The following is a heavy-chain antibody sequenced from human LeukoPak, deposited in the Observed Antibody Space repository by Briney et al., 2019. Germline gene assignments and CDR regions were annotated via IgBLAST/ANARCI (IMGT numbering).Heavy chain of an antibody. V-gene: IGHV3-48*02. CDR2: ITASGTAM. CDR3: ASSGSYRFDY. J-gene: IGHJ4*02. CDR1: GFTFSSYS. Sequence: GGSLRLSCAASGFTFSSYSMNWVRQAPGKGLEWVSHITASGTAMFYADSVKGRFTTSRDNAKNSLYLQMNSLRDEDTAVYYCASSGSYRFDYWGQGTLVTVSS. D-gene: IGHD1-26*01.